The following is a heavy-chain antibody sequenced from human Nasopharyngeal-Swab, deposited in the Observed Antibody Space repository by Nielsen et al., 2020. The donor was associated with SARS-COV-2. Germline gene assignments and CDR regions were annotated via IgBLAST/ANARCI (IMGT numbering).Heavy chain of an antibody. Sequence: SLKIFCAASGFTFDDYAMHWVRQAPGKGLEWVLGISWNSGSTGYADSVKGRFTISRDNAKNSLYLQMNSLRAEDTALYYCAKGVKYDFWSGTWGDWGQGTLVTVSS. CDR3: AKGVKYDFWSGTWGD. CDR2: ISWNSGST. D-gene: IGHD3-3*01. V-gene: IGHV3-9*01. J-gene: IGHJ4*02. CDR1: GFTFDDYA.